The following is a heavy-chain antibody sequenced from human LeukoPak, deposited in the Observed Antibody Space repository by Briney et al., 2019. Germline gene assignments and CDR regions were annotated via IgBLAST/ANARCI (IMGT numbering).Heavy chain of an antibody. CDR3: ARARELATVGADY. CDR2: INGDGSDT. D-gene: IGHD5-24*01. V-gene: IGHV3-74*01. J-gene: IGHJ4*02. Sequence: PGGSLRLSCAASGFTFSTYWMRWVRQAPGKGLVWVSRINGDGSDTNYADSVKGRFTISRDNAKNTLYLQMNSLRAEDTAVYYCARARELATVGADYWGQGTLVTVSS. CDR1: GFTFSTYW.